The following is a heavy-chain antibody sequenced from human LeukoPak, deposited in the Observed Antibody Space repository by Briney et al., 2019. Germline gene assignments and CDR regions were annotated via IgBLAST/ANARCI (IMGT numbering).Heavy chain of an antibody. Sequence: PSETLSLTCAVYGGSFSGYYWSWIRQPPGKGLEWIGEINHSGSTNYNPSLKSRVTISVDTSKNQFSLKLSSVTAADTAVYYCARDTRYSNPHWGQGTLVTVSS. CDR2: INHSGST. J-gene: IGHJ4*02. CDR1: GGSFSGYY. CDR3: ARDTRYSNPH. D-gene: IGHD4-11*01. V-gene: IGHV4-34*01.